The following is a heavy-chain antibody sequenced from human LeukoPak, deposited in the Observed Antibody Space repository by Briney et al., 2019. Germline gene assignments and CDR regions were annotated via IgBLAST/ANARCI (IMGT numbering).Heavy chain of an antibody. D-gene: IGHD1-14*01. CDR2: INSDASST. J-gene: IGHJ6*02. Sequence: AGGSLRLSCAASGFTFSSYWMHGLRQAPGKGLVWVSHINSDASSTGYADSVKGRFTISRDNAKNTLYLQMNSLRAEDTAVYYCASRNTYYYYGIDVWGQGTTVTVSS. CDR3: ASRNTYYYYGIDV. V-gene: IGHV3-74*01. CDR1: GFTFSSYW.